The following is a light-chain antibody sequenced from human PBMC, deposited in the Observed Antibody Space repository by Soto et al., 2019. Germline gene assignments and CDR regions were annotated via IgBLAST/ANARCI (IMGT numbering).Light chain of an antibody. CDR2: END. CDR1: SSNIGHNY. Sequence: QSVLTQPPSVSAAPGQKVTISCSGSSSNIGHNYVSWYQQLPGTAPKLLIYENDMRPSGIPDRFSGSRSGTSATLGITGLQTGDEADYYCGTWDSSLIAWVFGGGTKLTVL. CDR3: GTWDSSLIAWV. J-gene: IGLJ3*02. V-gene: IGLV1-51*02.